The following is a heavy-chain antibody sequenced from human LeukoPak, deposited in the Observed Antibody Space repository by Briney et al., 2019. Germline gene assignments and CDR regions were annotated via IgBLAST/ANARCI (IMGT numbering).Heavy chain of an antibody. CDR2: IYHSGST. Sequence: SETLSLTCTVSGYSISSGYYWGWIRQPPGKGLEWIGSIYHSGSTYYNPSLKSRVTISVDTSKNQFSLKLSSVTAADTAVYYCARGLVCSGGSCHLRTYYFDYWGQGTLVTVSS. V-gene: IGHV4-38-2*02. CDR3: ARGLVCSGGSCHLRTYYFDY. D-gene: IGHD2-15*01. J-gene: IGHJ4*02. CDR1: GYSISSGYY.